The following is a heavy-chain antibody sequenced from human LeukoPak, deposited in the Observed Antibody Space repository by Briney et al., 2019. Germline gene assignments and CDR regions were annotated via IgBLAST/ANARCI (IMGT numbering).Heavy chain of an antibody. V-gene: IGHV3-23*01. D-gene: IGHD3-3*01. J-gene: IGHJ3*02. CDR1: GFTFSSYA. CDR2: ISGSGGST. CDR3: AKDYGSFRGFLEWFGAFDI. Sequence: GGSLRLSCAASGFTFSSYAMSWVRQAPGKGLEWVSAISGSGGSTYYADSVKGRFTISRDNSKNRLYLQMNSLRAEDTAVYYCAKDYGSFRGFLEWFGAFDIWGQGTMVTVSS.